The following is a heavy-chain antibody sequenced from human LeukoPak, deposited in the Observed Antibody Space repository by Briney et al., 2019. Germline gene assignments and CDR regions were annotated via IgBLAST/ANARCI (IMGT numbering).Heavy chain of an antibody. D-gene: IGHD2-2*02. CDR2: ISYDGSNK. CDR1: GFTFSSYA. Sequence: PGGSLRLSCAASGFTFSSYAMHWVRQAPGKGLEWVAVISYDGSNKYYADSVKGRFTISRDNSKNTLYLQMNSLRAEDTAVYYCAKNGYIVVVPAAIFHYYYYMDVWGKGTTVTVSS. V-gene: IGHV3-30-3*02. J-gene: IGHJ6*03. CDR3: AKNGYIVVVPAAIFHYYYYMDV.